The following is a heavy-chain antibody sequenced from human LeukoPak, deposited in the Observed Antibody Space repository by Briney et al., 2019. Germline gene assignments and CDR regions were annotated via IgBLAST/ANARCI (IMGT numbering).Heavy chain of an antibody. D-gene: IGHD3-16*01. CDR1: GFTFSSYG. CDR2: ISYDGSDI. J-gene: IGHJ4*02. Sequence: GGSLRLSCAASGFTFSSYGMHWVRQAPGKGLEWVALISYDGSDIYYADSVKGRFTISRDNSKNTLYLQMNSLRDEDTAVYYCTKGLRGDLPTASDYWGQGTLVTVSS. CDR3: TKGLRGDLPTASDY. V-gene: IGHV3-30*18.